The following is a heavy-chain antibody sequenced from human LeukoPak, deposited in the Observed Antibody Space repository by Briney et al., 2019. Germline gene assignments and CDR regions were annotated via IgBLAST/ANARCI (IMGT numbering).Heavy chain of an antibody. V-gene: IGHV3-30*04. Sequence: GRSLRLSCAASRFTFSSYAMHCVRQAPGKRLEWVAVISYDGSNKYYADSVKGRFTISRDNSKNTLYLQMNSLRAEDTHVYYCARTMIEAYNPFYIWGQRTMYSVSS. J-gene: IGHJ3*02. D-gene: IGHD3-22*01. CDR3: ARTMIEAYNPFYI. CDR2: ISYDGSNK. CDR1: RFTFSSYA.